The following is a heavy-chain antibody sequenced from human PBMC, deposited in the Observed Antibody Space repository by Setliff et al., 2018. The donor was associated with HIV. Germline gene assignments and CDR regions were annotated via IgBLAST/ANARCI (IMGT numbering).Heavy chain of an antibody. CDR3: ARAYCSTTSCSTSYHYYYMDV. J-gene: IGHJ6*03. V-gene: IGHV1-46*01. D-gene: IGHD2-2*01. CDR1: GYSLTNYY. Sequence: ASVKVSCKASGYSLTNYYMHWVRQAPGQGLEWMGIINPSGGSTSYAQKFQGRVTMTRDTSTSTVYMELSSLRSEDTAVYYCARAYCSTTSCSTSYHYYYMDVWGKGTTVTVSS. CDR2: INPSGGST.